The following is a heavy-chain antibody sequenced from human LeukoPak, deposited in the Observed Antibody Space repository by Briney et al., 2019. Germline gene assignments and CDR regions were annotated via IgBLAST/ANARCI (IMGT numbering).Heavy chain of an antibody. D-gene: IGHD6-19*01. CDR3: ARDSGVAVAGHFDP. CDR1: GGSLIGYH. J-gene: IGHJ5*02. Sequence: SETLSLTCAVSGGSLIGYHWNWIRQSPEKGLEWIGQIHHSGSTTYNPSLKSRVTISLDTSKNQFSLKLSSVSVADTAVYYCARDSGVAVAGHFDPWGQGTLVTVSS. CDR2: IHHSGST. V-gene: IGHV4-34*01.